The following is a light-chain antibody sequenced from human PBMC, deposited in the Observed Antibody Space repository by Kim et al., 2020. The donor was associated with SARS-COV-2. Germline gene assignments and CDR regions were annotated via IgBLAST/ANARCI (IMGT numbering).Light chain of an antibody. CDR2: QYN. V-gene: IGLV3-1*01. CDR3: QAWDSGSYV. Sequence: SYELTQPPSVSVSPGQTASITCSGDKLGDKYVSWYQQKSGQSPVLLIYQYNTRPSGIPERFSGSNSESSATLTISGTQAMDEADYYCQAWDSGSYVFGTG. J-gene: IGLJ1*01. CDR1: KLGDKY.